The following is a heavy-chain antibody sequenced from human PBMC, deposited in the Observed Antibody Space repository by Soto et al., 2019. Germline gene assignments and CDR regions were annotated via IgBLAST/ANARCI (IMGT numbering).Heavy chain of an antibody. D-gene: IGHD5-18*01. J-gene: IGHJ6*02. CDR2: IIPIFGTA. V-gene: IGHV1-69*13. Sequence: SVKVSCKASGDTFSSYAISWVRQAPGQGPEWMGGIIPIFGTANYAQKFQGRVTITADASTSTAYMELSSLRSEDTAVYYCGIQLWSDYYYYGMDVWGQGTTVTVSS. CDR3: GIQLWSDYYYYGMDV. CDR1: GDTFSSYA.